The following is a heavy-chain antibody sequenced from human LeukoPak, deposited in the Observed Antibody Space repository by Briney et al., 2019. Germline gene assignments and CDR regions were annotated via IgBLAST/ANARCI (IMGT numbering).Heavy chain of an antibody. CDR1: GFTFTSYW. CDR2: INSDGRST. V-gene: IGHV3-74*01. J-gene: IGHJ4*02. Sequence: PGGSLRLSCAASGFTFTSYWMHWVRQAPGKGLVWVSRINSDGRSTSYADSVTGRFTISRDNAKNTLYLQMNGLRAEDTAVYYCARGGGYSYDYIAYWGQGTLVTVSS. D-gene: IGHD5-18*01. CDR3: ARGGGYSYDYIAY.